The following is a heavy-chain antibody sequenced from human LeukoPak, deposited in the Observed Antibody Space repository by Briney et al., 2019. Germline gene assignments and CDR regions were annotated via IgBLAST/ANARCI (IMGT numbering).Heavy chain of an antibody. Sequence: GASVKVSCKASGGTFSSYAISWVRQAPGQGLEWMGGIIPIFGTANYAQKFQGRVTITADESTSTAYMELSSLRSEDTAVYYCARVGDTENWFHPWGQGTLVTVSS. CDR3: ARVGDTENWFHP. CDR1: GGTFSSYA. D-gene: IGHD5-18*01. V-gene: IGHV1-69*13. CDR2: IIPIFGTA. J-gene: IGHJ5*02.